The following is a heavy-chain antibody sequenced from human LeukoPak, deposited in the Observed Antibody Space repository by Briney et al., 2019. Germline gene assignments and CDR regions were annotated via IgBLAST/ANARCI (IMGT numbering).Heavy chain of an antibody. CDR1: GGSISSYY. CDR3: ARFFFPSRPRHTRSFDQ. D-gene: IGHD1-14*01. CDR2: IYSSENT. V-gene: IGHV4-4*07. Sequence: SETLSLNCTVSGGSISSYYWSWIRQPPGKGLEGIGRIYSSENTNYNPSLKSRVTMSVDTSKNQFSLNLNSVTAADTAVYFCARFFFPSRPRHTRSFDQWGQGILVTVSS. J-gene: IGHJ4*02.